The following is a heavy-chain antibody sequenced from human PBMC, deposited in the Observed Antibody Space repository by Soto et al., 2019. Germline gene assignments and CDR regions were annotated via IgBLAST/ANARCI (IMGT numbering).Heavy chain of an antibody. CDR3: AKVRVANWNYGSGWFDP. Sequence: PGGSLRLSCAASGFTFSDYYMSWIRQAPGKGLEWVSYISSSGSTIYYADSVKGRFTISRDNAKNSLYLQMNSLRAEDTAVYYCAKVRVANWNYGSGWFDPWGQGTLVTVSS. V-gene: IGHV3-11*01. CDR2: ISSSGSTI. D-gene: IGHD1-7*01. CDR1: GFTFSDYY. J-gene: IGHJ5*02.